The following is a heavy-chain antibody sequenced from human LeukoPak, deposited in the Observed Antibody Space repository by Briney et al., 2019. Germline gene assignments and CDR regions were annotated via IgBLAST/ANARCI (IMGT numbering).Heavy chain of an antibody. CDR2: INPNSGGP. J-gene: IGHJ6*04. V-gene: IGHV1-2*02. CDR1: GYSFTGYY. D-gene: IGHD2-21*02. Sequence: GASVKVSCKASGYSFTGYYMHWVRQAPGQGLEWMGWINPNSGGPNYAQNFQGRVTMTRDTSISTAYMELSRLTSDDTAVYYCAKATVVTSLDVWGKGTTVTISS. CDR3: AKATVVTSLDV.